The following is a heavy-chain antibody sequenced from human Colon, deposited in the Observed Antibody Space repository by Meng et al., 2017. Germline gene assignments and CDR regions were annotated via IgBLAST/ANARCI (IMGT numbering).Heavy chain of an antibody. CDR1: GFSLSSYW. J-gene: IGHJ4*02. D-gene: IGHD2-15*01. Sequence: LGEPVCVLVQPGESLRLSWAPSGFSLSSYWMHWVRQAPGKGLVWVARINSDGSSTSYADSVKGRFTISRDNAKNTLYLQMNSLRAEDTAVYYCARDGGHRADSWGQGTLVTVSS. V-gene: IGHV3-74*01. CDR3: ARDGGHRADS. CDR2: INSDGSST.